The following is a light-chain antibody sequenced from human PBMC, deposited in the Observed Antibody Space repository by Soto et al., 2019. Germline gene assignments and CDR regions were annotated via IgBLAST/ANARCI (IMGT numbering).Light chain of an antibody. Sequence: ETVMTQSPATLSVSQGERATLSCRASQSVSTNLAWYQQKPGQAPRLLIYTASTRATGIPARFTGSGNVSGTEFSLTISSLESVYFAVYCCQRYTNCPHTLGPGT. CDR1: QSVSTN. V-gene: IGKV3-15*01. CDR2: TAS. J-gene: IGKJ3*01. CDR3: QRYTNCPHT.